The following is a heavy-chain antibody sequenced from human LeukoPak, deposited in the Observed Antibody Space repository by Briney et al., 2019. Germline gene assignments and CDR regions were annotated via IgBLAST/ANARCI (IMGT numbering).Heavy chain of an antibody. V-gene: IGHV3-23*01. CDR2: ISGSGGST. CDR3: AKEMSHGGNFDY. D-gene: IGHD2-15*01. Sequence: PGGSLRLSCAASGFTFSSYGMHWVRQAPGKGLEWVSAISGSGGSTYYADSVKGRFTISRDNSKNTLYLQMNSLRAEDTAVYYCAKEMSHGGNFDYWGQGTLVTVSS. J-gene: IGHJ4*02. CDR1: GFTFSSYG.